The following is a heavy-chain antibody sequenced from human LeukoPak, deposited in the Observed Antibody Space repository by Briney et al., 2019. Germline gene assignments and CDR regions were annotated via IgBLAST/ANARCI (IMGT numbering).Heavy chain of an antibody. CDR1: GGSISSYY. CDR2: IYYSGST. CDR3: ASRSSIWSGYQDTLYYFDS. D-gene: IGHD3-3*01. J-gene: IGHJ4*02. Sequence: MPSETLSLTCTVSGGSISSYYWSWIRQPPGKRLEWIGHIYYSGSTNYNPSLKSRVTISVDTSKNQFSLKLSSVTAADTAVYYCASRSSIWSGYQDTLYYFDSWGQGTLVTVSS. V-gene: IGHV4-59*01.